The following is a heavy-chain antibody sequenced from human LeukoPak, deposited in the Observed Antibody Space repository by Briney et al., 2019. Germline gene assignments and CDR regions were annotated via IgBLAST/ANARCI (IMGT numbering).Heavy chain of an antibody. J-gene: IGHJ4*02. CDR1: GGSFSGYY. CDR2: INHSGST. V-gene: IGHV4-34*01. CDR3: ARGGYDIPDY. Sequence: SETLSLTCAVYGGSFSGYYWSWIRQPPGKGLEWIGEINHSGSTNYNPSLKSRATISVDTSKNQFSLKLSSVTAADTAVYYCARGGYDIPDYWGQGTLVTVSS. D-gene: IGHD3-9*01.